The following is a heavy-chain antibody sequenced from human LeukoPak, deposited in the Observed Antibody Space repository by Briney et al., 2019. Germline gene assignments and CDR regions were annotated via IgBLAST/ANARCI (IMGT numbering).Heavy chain of an antibody. CDR3: ARDRAWNYFDY. Sequence: PGGSLRLSCAASGFDFQNHVIHWVRQAPGKGLEWVAIISNDGSRKYYAHSVEGRFTISRDNSKNTLYLQMDSLRAEDTAVYYCARDRAWNYFDYWGQGTLVTVSS. CDR1: GFDFQNHV. CDR2: ISNDGSRK. V-gene: IGHV3-30*03. J-gene: IGHJ4*02. D-gene: IGHD3-3*01.